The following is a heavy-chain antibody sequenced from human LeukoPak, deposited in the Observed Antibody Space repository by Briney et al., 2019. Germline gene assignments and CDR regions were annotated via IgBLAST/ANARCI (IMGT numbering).Heavy chain of an antibody. J-gene: IGHJ5*02. CDR3: ARDWGYCSGGICQIHWFDP. D-gene: IGHD2-15*01. CDR2: INPNSGDT. V-gene: IGHV1-2*02. CDR1: GYIFTDYY. Sequence: VASVKVSCKASGYIFTDYYLHWVRQAPGQGLEWMGWINPNSGDTNYAQKFQDRVTMTRDTSISTAYMELTRLRSDDTALYYCARDWGYCSGGICQIHWFDPWGQGTLVTVSS.